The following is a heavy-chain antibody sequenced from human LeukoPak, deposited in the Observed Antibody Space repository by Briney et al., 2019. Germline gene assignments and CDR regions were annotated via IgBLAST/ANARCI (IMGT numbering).Heavy chain of an antibody. J-gene: IGHJ1*01. Sequence: GGSLRLSCAASGFTFSSYSMNWVRQAPGKGLVWVSRINSDGSATTDADSVKGRFTISRDNAKNTLYLQMNSLRAEDTAVYFCARGSYSSSWYGSEYFHHWGQGTLVTVS. V-gene: IGHV3-74*01. D-gene: IGHD6-13*01. CDR2: INSDGSAT. CDR3: ARGSYSSSWYGSEYFHH. CDR1: GFTFSSYS.